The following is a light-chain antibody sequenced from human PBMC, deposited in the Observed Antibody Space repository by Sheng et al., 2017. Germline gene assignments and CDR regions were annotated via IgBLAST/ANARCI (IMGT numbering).Light chain of an antibody. Sequence: QSALTQPRSVSGSPGQSVTIYCTGSSSDVGTYDYVSWYQHRQGEAPKLVISDVRKRPSGVPDRFSGSKSGNTASLTISGLQSDDEGDYYCCAFGGTHRAFGGGTRLTVL. CDR2: DVR. CDR3: CAFGGTHRA. V-gene: IGLV2-11*01. J-gene: IGLJ3*02. CDR1: SSDVGTYDY.